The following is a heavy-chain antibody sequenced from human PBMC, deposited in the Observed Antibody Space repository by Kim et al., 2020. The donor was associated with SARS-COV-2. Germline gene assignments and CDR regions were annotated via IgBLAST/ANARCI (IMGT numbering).Heavy chain of an antibody. J-gene: IGHJ5*01. Sequence: GGSLRLSCAASGFSFSDYWMTWVRQAPGKGLEWVANIKEDGSQKNYVDSVKGRFTISRDNARNSVFLQMNSLRAEDTSLYYCVRDGIIGWNDFDSWGQGTLVTVSS. D-gene: IGHD1-1*01. CDR2: IKEDGSQK. CDR1: GFSFSDYW. V-gene: IGHV3-7*01. CDR3: VRDGIIGWNDFDS.